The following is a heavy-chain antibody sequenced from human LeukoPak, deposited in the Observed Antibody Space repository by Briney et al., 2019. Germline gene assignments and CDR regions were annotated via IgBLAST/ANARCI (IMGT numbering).Heavy chain of an antibody. CDR3: ATLYGGQRADGY. V-gene: IGHV3-53*01. CDR2: IYSGDAT. D-gene: IGHD2-15*01. Sequence: GGSLRLSCAASGFTFSIYSMSWVRQAPGKGLEWVSAIYSGDATEYAGSVKGRFTISRDISRNTLYLQMNSLTTEDTAVYYCATLYGGQRADGYWGQGTLVTVSS. J-gene: IGHJ4*02. CDR1: GFTFSIYS.